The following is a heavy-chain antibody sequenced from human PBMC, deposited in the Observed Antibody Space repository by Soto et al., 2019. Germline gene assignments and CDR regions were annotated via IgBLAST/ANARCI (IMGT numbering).Heavy chain of an antibody. V-gene: IGHV1-2*04. J-gene: IGHJ6*02. Sequence: GASVKVSCKASGYTFTGYYMHWVRQAPGQGLEWMGWINPNSGGTNYAQKFQGWVTMTRDTSISTAYMELSRLRSDDTAVYYCASALGDGGYSYGFNYGMDVWGQGTTVTVSS. CDR2: INPNSGGT. CDR3: ASALGDGGYSYGFNYGMDV. CDR1: GYTFTGYY. D-gene: IGHD5-18*01.